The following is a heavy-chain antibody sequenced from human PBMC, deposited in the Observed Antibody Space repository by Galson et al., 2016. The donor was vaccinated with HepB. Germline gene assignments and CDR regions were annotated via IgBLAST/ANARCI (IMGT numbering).Heavy chain of an antibody. CDR3: AREASSWSHFDY. D-gene: IGHD6-13*01. J-gene: IGHJ4*02. Sequence: SLRLSCATSGFTFTRYNMNWVRQAPGKGLEWVSSISSGSSYIYYADSVKGRFTISRDNVKKSLYLQMNSLRAEDTAVYYCAREASSWSHFDYWGQGTLVTVSS. CDR2: ISSGSSYI. CDR1: GFTFTRYN. V-gene: IGHV3-21*01.